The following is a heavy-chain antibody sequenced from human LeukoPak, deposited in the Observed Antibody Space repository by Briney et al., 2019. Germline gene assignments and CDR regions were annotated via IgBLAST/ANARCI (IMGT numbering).Heavy chain of an antibody. J-gene: IGHJ5*02. D-gene: IGHD3-22*01. CDR1: GGSISSGGYS. V-gene: IGHV4-30-2*01. CDR2: IYHSGST. CDR3: ARARGPGSGYDP. Sequence: SETLSLTCAVSGGSISSGGYSWSWIRQPPGKGLEWIGYIYHSGSTYYNPSLKSRVTISVDRSKNQFSLKLSSVTAADTAVYYCARARGPGSGYDPWGQGTLVTVSS.